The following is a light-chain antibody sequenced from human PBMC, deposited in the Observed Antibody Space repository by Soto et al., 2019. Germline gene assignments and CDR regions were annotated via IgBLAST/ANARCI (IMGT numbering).Light chain of an antibody. Sequence: EIVLTQSSGTLSSSPGERATLSCRASQAVSSSKLAWYQQKPGQAPKVLIYGASTRATGIPDRFSGSGSGTDFTLTISRLEPEDFAVYYCQQYGSSPRTFGQGTKVEIK. CDR1: QAVSSSK. CDR3: QQYGSSPRT. V-gene: IGKV3-20*01. CDR2: GAS. J-gene: IGKJ1*01.